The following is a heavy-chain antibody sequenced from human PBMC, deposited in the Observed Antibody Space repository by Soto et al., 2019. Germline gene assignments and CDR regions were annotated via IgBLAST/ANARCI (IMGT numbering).Heavy chain of an antibody. CDR3: ARGLGEDIVVVPAAQAYYFDY. V-gene: IGHV4-34*01. D-gene: IGHD2-2*01. J-gene: IGHJ4*02. CDR1: GGSFSGYY. Sequence: SETLSLTCAVYGGSFSGYYWSWIRQPPGKGLEWIGEINHSGSTNYNPSLKSRVTISVDTSKNQFSLKLSSVTAADTAVYYCARGLGEDIVVVPAAQAYYFDYWGQGTLVTVSS. CDR2: INHSGST.